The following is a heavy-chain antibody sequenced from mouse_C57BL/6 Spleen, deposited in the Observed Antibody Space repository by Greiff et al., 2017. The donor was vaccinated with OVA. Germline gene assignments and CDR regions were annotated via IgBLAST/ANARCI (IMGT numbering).Heavy chain of an antibody. CDR3: ASYYDYDVGYFDY. CDR1: GYSFTGYY. CDR2: INPSTGGT. D-gene: IGHD2-4*01. V-gene: IGHV1-42*01. Sequence: VQLQQSGPELVKPGASVKISCKASGYSFTGYYMNWVKQSPEKSLEWIGEINPSTGGTTYNQKFKAKATLTVDKSSSTAYMQLKSLTSEDSAVYYRASYYDYDVGYFDYWGQGTTLTVSS. J-gene: IGHJ2*01.